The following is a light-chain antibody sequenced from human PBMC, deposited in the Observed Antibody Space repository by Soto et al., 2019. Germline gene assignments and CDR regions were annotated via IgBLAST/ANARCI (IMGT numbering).Light chain of an antibody. Sequence: EIVMTQSPATLSVSPGERATLSCRASQSVSSNLAWYQQKPGQAPRPLIYGASTRATGIPARFSGSGSGTEFTLTISSLQSEDFAVYYCQQYNNWPSLFGPGTKVDIK. V-gene: IGKV3-15*01. CDR2: GAS. CDR1: QSVSSN. CDR3: QQYNNWPSL. J-gene: IGKJ3*01.